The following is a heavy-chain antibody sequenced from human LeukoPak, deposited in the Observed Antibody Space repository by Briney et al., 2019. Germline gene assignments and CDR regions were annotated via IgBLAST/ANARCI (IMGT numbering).Heavy chain of an antibody. D-gene: IGHD6-13*01. CDR3: ARAVAAAGTGAEYFQH. V-gene: IGHV1-2*02. CDR1: IYTFTVYY. CDR2: INPNSGGT. Sequence: ASVKVSCKASIYTFTVYYIHWVRQAPGQGREWMGWINPNSGGTNYAQKFQGRVTMTRDTSINTAYMEVSRLRSDDTAVYYCARAVAAAGTGAEYFQHWGQGTLVTVSS. J-gene: IGHJ1*01.